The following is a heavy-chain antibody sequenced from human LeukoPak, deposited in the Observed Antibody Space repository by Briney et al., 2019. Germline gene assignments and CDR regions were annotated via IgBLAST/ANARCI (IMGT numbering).Heavy chain of an antibody. V-gene: IGHV1-69*05. Sequence: ASVKVSCKASGGTFSSYAISWVRQAPGQGLEWVGGIIPIFGTANYAQKFQGRVTITTDESTSTAYMELSSLRSEDTAVYYCARLSGSYYVDIWGQGTMVTVSS. CDR1: GGTFSSYA. CDR2: IIPIFGTA. J-gene: IGHJ3*02. CDR3: ARLSGSYYVDI. D-gene: IGHD1-26*01.